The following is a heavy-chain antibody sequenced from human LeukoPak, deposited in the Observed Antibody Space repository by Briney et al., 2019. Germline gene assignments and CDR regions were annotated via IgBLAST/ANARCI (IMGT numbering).Heavy chain of an antibody. CDR2: IYSGGST. Sequence: PGGSLRLSCAASGFTVSSNYMSWVRQAPGKGLEWVSVIYSGGSTYYADSVKGRFTISRDNSKNTLYLQMNSLGAEDTAVYYCARDGAGTDLDGMDVWGQGTTVTVSS. D-gene: IGHD1-7*01. V-gene: IGHV3-53*01. CDR1: GFTVSSNY. J-gene: IGHJ6*02. CDR3: ARDGAGTDLDGMDV.